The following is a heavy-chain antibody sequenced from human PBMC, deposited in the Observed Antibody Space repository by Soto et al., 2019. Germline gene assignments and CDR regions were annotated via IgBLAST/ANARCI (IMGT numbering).Heavy chain of an antibody. CDR3: ASPNPQRGSGFLFAY. Sequence: ASVKVSCKVSGYTLTELSMHWVRQAPGKGLEWMGGFDPEDGETIYAQKFQGRVTITEDTSTDTAYMELSSLRSEDTAVYYCASPNPQRGSGFLFAYWGQGTLVTVSA. CDR1: GYTLTELS. CDR2: FDPEDGET. J-gene: IGHJ4*02. V-gene: IGHV1-24*01. D-gene: IGHD3-3*01.